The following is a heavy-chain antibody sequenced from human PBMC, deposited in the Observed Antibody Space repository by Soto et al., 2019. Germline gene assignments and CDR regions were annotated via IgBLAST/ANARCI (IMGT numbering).Heavy chain of an antibody. D-gene: IGHD3-22*01. CDR2: ISNTSRTR. CDR1: GFTFTTYW. J-gene: IGHJ6*02. CDR3: ARDSSAAARRGGMDV. V-gene: IGHV3-48*02. Sequence: GGSLRLSCAASGFTFTTYWMHWVRQAPGKGLEWVAYISNTSRTRYYADSVEGRITISRDNAKNSLYLQLNSLREEDTALYYCARDSSAAARRGGMDVWGQGITVTVSS.